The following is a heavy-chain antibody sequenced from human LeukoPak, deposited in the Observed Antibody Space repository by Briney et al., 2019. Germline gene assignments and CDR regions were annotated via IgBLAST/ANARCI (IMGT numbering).Heavy chain of an antibody. V-gene: IGHV4-38-2*02. CDR1: GYSISSGYY. Sequence: SETLSLTCTVSGYSISSGYYWGWIRQPPGKGLEWIGSIYHSGSTYYNPSLKSRVTISVDTSKNQFSLKLSSVTAADTAVYYCARAYYDILTGYSNWGQGTLVTVSS. D-gene: IGHD3-9*01. J-gene: IGHJ4*02. CDR2: IYHSGST. CDR3: ARAYYDILTGYSN.